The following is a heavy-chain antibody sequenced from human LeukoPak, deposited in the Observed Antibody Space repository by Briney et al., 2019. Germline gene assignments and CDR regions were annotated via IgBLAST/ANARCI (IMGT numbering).Heavy chain of an antibody. D-gene: IGHD3-10*01. CDR1: GDSISSGDYY. V-gene: IGHV4-61*02. Sequence: PSETLSLTCTVSGDSISSGDYYWSWIRQPAGKGLEWIGRISSSGSTNYNPSLKSRVTISVDTSKNQFSLKLSSVTAADTAVYYCATYRMVRGVITGHYFDYWGQGTLVTVSS. J-gene: IGHJ4*02. CDR3: ATYRMVRGVITGHYFDY. CDR2: ISSSGST.